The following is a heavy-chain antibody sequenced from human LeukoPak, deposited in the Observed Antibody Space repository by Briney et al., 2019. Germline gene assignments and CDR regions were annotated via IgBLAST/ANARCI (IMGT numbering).Heavy chain of an antibody. CDR2: IYSSGST. V-gene: IGHV4-4*07. Sequence: SGTLSLTCTVSGGSISSYYWSWIRQPAGKGLEWIGRIYSSGSTNYNPSLKSRVTMSADTSKNQFSLKLSSVTAADTAVYYCARDFWSGRNDYWGQGTLVTVSS. CDR1: GGSISSYY. D-gene: IGHD3-3*01. J-gene: IGHJ4*02. CDR3: ARDFWSGRNDY.